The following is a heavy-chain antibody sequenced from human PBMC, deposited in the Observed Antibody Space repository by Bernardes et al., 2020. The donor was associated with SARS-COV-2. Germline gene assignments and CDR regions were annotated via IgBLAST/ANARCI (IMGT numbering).Heavy chain of an antibody. J-gene: IGHJ3*01. CDR3: VAANWASGGDFDV. D-gene: IGHD2-21*02. CDR1: RYTFTEYY. Sequence: ASVKVSCKASRYTFTEYYIHFVRQAPGQGLDWMGLVYGANDGTSFAHKFQGRVTLPRDTSISTAYMAVYRLRPDDSAMYYCVAANWASGGDFDVWGQGTLVTVSS. V-gene: IGHV1-2*07. CDR2: VYGANDGT.